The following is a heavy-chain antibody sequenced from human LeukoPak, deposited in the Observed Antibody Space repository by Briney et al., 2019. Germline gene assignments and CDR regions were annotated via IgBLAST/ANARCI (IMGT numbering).Heavy chain of an antibody. CDR2: IRSKANNYAT. CDR1: GFTFSGST. J-gene: IGHJ4*02. D-gene: IGHD3-22*01. Sequence: GGSLKLSCVVSGFTFSGSTVHWVRQASGKGLEWVGRIRSKANNYATAYAASVKGRFTISRDDSKNTAYLQMNSLKTEDTAVYYCTGDNFDSSVKFDYWGQGTLVTVSS. V-gene: IGHV3-73*01. CDR3: TGDNFDSSVKFDY.